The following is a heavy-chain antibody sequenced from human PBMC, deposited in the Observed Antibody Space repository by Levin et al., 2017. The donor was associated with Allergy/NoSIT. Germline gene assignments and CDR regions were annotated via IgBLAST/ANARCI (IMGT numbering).Heavy chain of an antibody. CDR2: IWYDGSNK. V-gene: IGHV3-33*01. Sequence: GGSLRLSCAASGFTFSSYGMHWVRQAPGKGLEWVAVIWYDGSNKYYADSVKGRFTISRDNSKNTLYLQMNSLRAEDTAVYYCARDREQLERRNINWFDPWGQGTLVTVSS. D-gene: IGHD1-1*01. CDR3: ARDREQLERRNINWFDP. J-gene: IGHJ5*02. CDR1: GFTFSSYG.